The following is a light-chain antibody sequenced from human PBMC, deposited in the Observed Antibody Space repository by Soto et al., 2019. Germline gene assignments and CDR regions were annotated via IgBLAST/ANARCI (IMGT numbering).Light chain of an antibody. J-gene: IGKJ4*01. V-gene: IGKV3-20*01. CDR2: GAS. CDR3: QRYGSSPLT. Sequence: EIVLTQSPGTLSLSPGERATLSCRASQSVSTNLAWYQQKPGQVPSLLIYGASTRASGIPDRFSGSGSGTDFTLTISRLEPEDLAVYYCQRYGSSPLTFGGGTKVDIK. CDR1: QSVSTN.